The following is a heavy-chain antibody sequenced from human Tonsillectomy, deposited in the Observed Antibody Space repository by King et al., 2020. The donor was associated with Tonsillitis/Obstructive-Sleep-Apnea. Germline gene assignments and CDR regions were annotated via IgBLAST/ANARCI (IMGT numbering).Heavy chain of an antibody. D-gene: IGHD3-3*01. CDR3: AKGGITIHDYMDV. CDR2: VNWNSRSI. CDR1: GFTFDDYA. V-gene: IGHV3-9*01. J-gene: IGHJ6*03. Sequence: VQLVESGGGLVQPGRSLRLSCAASGFTFDDYAMHWVRQAPGKGLEWVSSVNWNSRSIGYADSVKGRFTVSRDNAKNSLYLQMNSLRAEDTASYYCAKGGITIHDYMDVWGKGTTVTVSS.